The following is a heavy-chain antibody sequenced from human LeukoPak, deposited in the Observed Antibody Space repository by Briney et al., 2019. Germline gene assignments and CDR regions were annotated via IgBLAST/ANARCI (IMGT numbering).Heavy chain of an antibody. CDR1: GFSFSSYW. CDR2: IKEDGSEK. V-gene: IGHV3-7*01. D-gene: IGHD5-18*01. Sequence: GSLRLSCTASGFSFSSYWMTWVRQAPGKGLEWVADIKEDGSEKSYVDSVKGRFTISRDNAKNSLYLQMNSLRAEDTAVYYCARDRREIKLWPREYYYYYMDVWGKGTTVTISS. CDR3: ARDRREIKLWPREYYYYYMDV. J-gene: IGHJ6*03.